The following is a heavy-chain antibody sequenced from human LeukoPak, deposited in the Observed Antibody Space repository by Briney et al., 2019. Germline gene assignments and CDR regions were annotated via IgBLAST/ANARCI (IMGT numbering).Heavy chain of an antibody. Sequence: GGSLRLSCAVSGFTSGFTFSSRWMHWVRQAPGKGLVWVSLVKSDGSTNYADSVKGRFTVSRDNAKNTLYLQMNNLRVEDTALYFCHPLGYTSNWGQGTLVTVSS. CDR2: VKSDGST. CDR1: GFTFSSRW. D-gene: IGHD6-19*01. V-gene: IGHV3-74*01. J-gene: IGHJ4*02. CDR3: HPLGYTSN.